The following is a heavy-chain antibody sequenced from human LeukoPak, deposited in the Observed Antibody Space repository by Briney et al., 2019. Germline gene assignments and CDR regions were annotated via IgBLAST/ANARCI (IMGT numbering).Heavy chain of an antibody. Sequence: PSETLSLTCTVSGGPISPYYWSWIRQPPEKALEWIGYIYYTGSNNYNPSLKSRVTLSMDTSNNQFSLNLNSVTAADTAVYYCARALWPTENAFDIWGQGAMVTVSS. J-gene: IGHJ3*02. CDR1: GGPISPYY. CDR3: ARALWPTENAFDI. V-gene: IGHV4-59*01. CDR2: IYYTGSN.